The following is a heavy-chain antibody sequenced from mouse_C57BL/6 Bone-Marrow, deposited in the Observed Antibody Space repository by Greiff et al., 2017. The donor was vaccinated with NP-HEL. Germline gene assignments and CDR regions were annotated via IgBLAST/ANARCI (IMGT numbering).Heavy chain of an antibody. CDR3: ARGDDYDDGAMDY. Sequence: VQLQQPGAELVKPGASVKLSCKASRYTFTSYWMQWVKQRPGQGLEWIGEIDPSDSYTNYNQKFKGKATLTVDTSSSTAYMQLSSLTSEDSAVYYCARGDDYDDGAMDYWGQGTSVTVSS. CDR1: RYTFTSYW. J-gene: IGHJ4*01. D-gene: IGHD2-4*01. V-gene: IGHV1-50*01. CDR2: IDPSDSYT.